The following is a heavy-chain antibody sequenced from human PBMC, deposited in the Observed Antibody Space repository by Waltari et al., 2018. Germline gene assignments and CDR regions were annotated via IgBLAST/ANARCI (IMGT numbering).Heavy chain of an antibody. CDR2: ISTSCGTA. CDR3: ARDPKDEGYSSSWSAFDI. CDR1: GGTFSSYA. V-gene: IGHV1-69*01. J-gene: IGHJ3*02. Sequence: QVQLVQSGAEVKKPGSSVKVSCKASGGTFSSYAISWVRQAPGQGLEWMGGISTSCGTANYAQKFQGRVTIPADEATSTAYMELSSLRSEDTAVYYCARDPKDEGYSSSWSAFDIWGQGTMVTVSS. D-gene: IGHD6-13*01.